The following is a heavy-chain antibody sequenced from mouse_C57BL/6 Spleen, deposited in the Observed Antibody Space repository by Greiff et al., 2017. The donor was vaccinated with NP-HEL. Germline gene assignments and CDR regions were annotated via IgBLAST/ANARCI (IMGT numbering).Heavy chain of an antibody. D-gene: IGHD1-1*01. CDR1: GYTFTSYW. J-gene: IGHJ4*01. CDR3: AIHYYGSSYNYDAMDY. V-gene: IGHV1-55*01. Sequence: QVQLQQPGAELVKPGASVKMSCKASGYTFTSYWITWVKQRLGQGLEWIGDIYPGSGSTNYNEKFKSKATLTVDTSSSTAYMQLSSLTSEDSAVYYWAIHYYGSSYNYDAMDYWGQGTSVTVSS. CDR2: IYPGSGST.